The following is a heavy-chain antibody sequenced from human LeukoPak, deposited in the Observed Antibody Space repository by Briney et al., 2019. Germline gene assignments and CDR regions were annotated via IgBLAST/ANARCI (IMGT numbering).Heavy chain of an antibody. CDR1: GFTFSSYA. Sequence: PGRSLRLSCAASGFTFSSYAMHWVRQAPGKGLEWVAVISYDGSNKYYADSVKGRFTISRDNSKNTLYLQMNSLRAEDTAVYYCARGPDYYYYMDVWGKGTTVTVSS. V-gene: IGHV3-30-3*01. J-gene: IGHJ6*03. CDR3: ARGPDYYYYMDV. CDR2: ISYDGSNK.